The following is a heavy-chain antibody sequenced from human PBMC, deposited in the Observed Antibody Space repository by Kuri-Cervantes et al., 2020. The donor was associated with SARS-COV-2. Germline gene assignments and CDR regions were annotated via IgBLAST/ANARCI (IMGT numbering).Heavy chain of an antibody. J-gene: IGHJ4*02. D-gene: IGHD2-15*01. Sequence: SLKISCAASGFTFDDYAMHWVRQAPGKGLEWVSGISWNSGSIGYADSVKGRFTISRDNAKNSLYLQMNSLRAVDTALYYCAKDMESGGSYSTFDYWGQGTLVTVSS. CDR3: AKDMESGGSYSTFDY. V-gene: IGHV3-9*01. CDR2: ISWNSGSI. CDR1: GFTFDDYA.